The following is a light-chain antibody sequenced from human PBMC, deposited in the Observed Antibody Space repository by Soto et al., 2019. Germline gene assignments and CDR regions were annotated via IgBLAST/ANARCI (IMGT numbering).Light chain of an antibody. CDR1: SSDVGGYNY. J-gene: IGLJ1*01. CDR2: EVS. CDR3: SSYTSSSTRG. V-gene: IGLV2-14*01. Sequence: QSVLTQPASVSGSPGQSITISCTVTSSDVGGYNYVSWYQQHPGKAPKLMIYEVSNRPSGVSNRFSGSKSGNTASLTISGLQAEDEADYYCSSYTSSSTRGFGTGTKVTVL.